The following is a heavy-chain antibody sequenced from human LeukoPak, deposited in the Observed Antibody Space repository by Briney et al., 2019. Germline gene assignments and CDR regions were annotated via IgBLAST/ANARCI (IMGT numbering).Heavy chain of an antibody. D-gene: IGHD6-6*01. J-gene: IGHJ6*03. V-gene: IGHV4-59*01. CDR3: ARRGRAARPGGPYYYYYYMDV. CDR2: IYYSGST. Sequence: SETLSLTCTVSGGSISSYYWSWIRQPPGKGLEWIGYIYYSGSTNYNPSLKSRVTISVDTSKNQFSLKLSSVTAADTAVYYCARRGRAARPGGPYYYYYYMDVWGKGTTVTVSS. CDR1: GGSISSYY.